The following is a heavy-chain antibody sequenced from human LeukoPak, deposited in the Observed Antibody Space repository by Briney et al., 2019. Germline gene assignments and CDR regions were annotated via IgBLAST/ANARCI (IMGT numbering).Heavy chain of an antibody. CDR1: GVSISSTSYY. V-gene: IGHV4-39*07. CDR3: ARGLTDMSIVGASSAQYYFDY. D-gene: IGHD1-26*01. CDR2: INHSGST. J-gene: IGHJ4*02. Sequence: SETLSLTCTVSGVSISSTSYYWGWIRQPPGKGLEWIGEINHSGSTNYNPSLKSRVTMSVDTSKNQFSLKLSSVTAADTAVYYCARGLTDMSIVGASSAQYYFDYWGQGTLVTVSS.